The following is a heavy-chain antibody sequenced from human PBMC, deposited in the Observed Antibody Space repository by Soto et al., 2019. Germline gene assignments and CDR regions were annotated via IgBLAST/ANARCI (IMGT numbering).Heavy chain of an antibody. V-gene: IGHV1-18*01. Sequence: GASVKVSCKTSGYTFSIYGVSWVRQAPGQGLEWMGWISGNNDNTNYAPELQGRVTMTTDTSTSTAYMELRNLMSDDTAVYYCAREYCTNSTCFQPDFWGQGTLVTVSS. CDR2: ISGNNDNT. J-gene: IGHJ4*02. CDR3: AREYCTNSTCFQPDF. D-gene: IGHD2-8*01. CDR1: GYTFSIYG.